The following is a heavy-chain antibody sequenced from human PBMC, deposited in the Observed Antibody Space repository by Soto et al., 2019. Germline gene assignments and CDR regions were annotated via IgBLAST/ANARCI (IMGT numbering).Heavy chain of an antibody. CDR2: IYYSGST. CDR1: GGSISSGGYY. V-gene: IGHV4-30-4*01. CDR3: ARASGWGYYYGMDV. Sequence: SETLSLTCTVSGGSISSGGYYWSWIRQPPGKGLDWFGYIYYSGSTYYNPSLKSRVTISVYTSKNQFSLKLSSVTAADTAVYYCARASGWGYYYGMDVWGQGTTVNVSS. J-gene: IGHJ6*02. D-gene: IGHD1-26*01.